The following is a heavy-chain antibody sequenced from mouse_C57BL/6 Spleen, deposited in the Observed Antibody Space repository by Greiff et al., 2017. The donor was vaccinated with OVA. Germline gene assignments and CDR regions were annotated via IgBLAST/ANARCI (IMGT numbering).Heavy chain of an antibody. CDR2: ISDGGSYT. J-gene: IGHJ2*01. D-gene: IGHD1-1*01. CDR1: GFTFSSYA. CDR3: ARAPHYYGTLDY. Sequence: EVQGVESGGGLVKPGGSLKLSCAASGFTFSSYAMSWVRQTPEKRLEWVATISDGGSYTYYPDNVKGRFTISRDNAKNNLYLQMSHLKSEDTAMYYCARAPHYYGTLDYWGQGTTLTVSS. V-gene: IGHV5-4*01.